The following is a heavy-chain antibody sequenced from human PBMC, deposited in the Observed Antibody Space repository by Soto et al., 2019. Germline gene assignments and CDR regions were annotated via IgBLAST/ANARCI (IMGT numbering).Heavy chain of an antibody. CDR1: GGTFSSYT. CDR3: ARANYYGSGSYYNREEYNWFDP. Sequence: VASVKVSCKASGGTFSSYTISWVRQAPGQGLEWMGRIIPILGIANYAQKFQGRVTITADKSTSTAYMELSSLRSEDTAVYYCARANYYGSGSYYNREEYNWFDPWGQGTLVTVS. D-gene: IGHD3-10*01. J-gene: IGHJ5*02. V-gene: IGHV1-69*02. CDR2: IIPILGIA.